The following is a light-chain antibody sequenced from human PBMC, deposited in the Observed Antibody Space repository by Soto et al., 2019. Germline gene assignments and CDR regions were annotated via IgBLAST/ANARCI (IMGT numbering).Light chain of an antibody. CDR3: CSYAGSYIFVV. J-gene: IGLJ2*01. V-gene: IGLV2-11*01. CDR2: DVS. Sequence: QSALIQPRSVSGSPGQSVTISCTGTSSDVGGYNYVSWYQQHPGKAPKLMIYDVSKRPSGVPDRFSGSKSGNTASLTISGLQAEDEADYYCCSYAGSYIFVVFGGGTKLTVL. CDR1: SSDVGGYNY.